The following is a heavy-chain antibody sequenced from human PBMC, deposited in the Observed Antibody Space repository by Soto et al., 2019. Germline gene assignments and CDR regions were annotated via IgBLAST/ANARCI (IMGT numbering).Heavy chain of an antibody. CDR2: ISGSGGST. D-gene: IGHD6-6*01. J-gene: IGHJ6*02. CDR1: GFTFSSYA. V-gene: IGHV3-23*01. CDR3: AKDQLHSSSPVYYYYGMDV. Sequence: PGGSLRLSCAASGFTFSSYAMSWVRQAPGKGLEWVSAISGSGGSTYYADSVKGRFTISRDNSKNTLYLQMNSLRAEDTAVYYCAKDQLHSSSPVYYYYGMDVWGQGTTVTVSS.